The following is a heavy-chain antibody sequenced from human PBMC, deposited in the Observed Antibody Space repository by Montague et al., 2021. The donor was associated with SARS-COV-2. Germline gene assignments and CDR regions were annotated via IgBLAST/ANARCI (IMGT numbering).Heavy chain of an antibody. Sequence: SETLSLTCTVSGDSTSCPNCYWGWIRQAPGKGLDWIGTIYNSGTTYYNPSLKSRLTISIDTSKKQFSLKLTSVTAADTAVYYCARHRNYGDHSLDNWFHPWGQGTLVTVSS. J-gene: IGHJ5*02. CDR2: IYNSGTT. CDR1: GDSTSCPNCY. V-gene: IGHV4-39*01. CDR3: ARHRNYGDHSLDNWFHP. D-gene: IGHD4-17*01.